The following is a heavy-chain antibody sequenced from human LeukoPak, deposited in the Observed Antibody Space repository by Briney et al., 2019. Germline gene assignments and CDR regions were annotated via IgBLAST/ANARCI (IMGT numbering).Heavy chain of an antibody. V-gene: IGHV3-11*01. Sequence: GGSLRLSCAASGFTFSDYYMSWIRQAPGKGLEWVSYISSSGTTIYYTDSVKGRFTISRDNAKNSLYLQMNSLRAEDTAVYYCARGIKQYAKSYFDYCGQGSLVTVSS. J-gene: IGHJ4*02. CDR3: ARGIKQYAKSYFDY. CDR1: GFTFSDYY. CDR2: ISSSGTTI. D-gene: IGHD4-11*01.